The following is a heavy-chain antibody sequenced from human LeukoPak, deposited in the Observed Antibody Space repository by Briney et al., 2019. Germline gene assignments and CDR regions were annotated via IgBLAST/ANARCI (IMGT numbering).Heavy chain of an antibody. CDR1: GDSISNSNW. J-gene: IGHJ4*02. Sequence: SETLSLTCAVSGDSISNSNWWSWVRQPPGKGLEWIGYIFHTRSTNYNPSLKSRVTISVDKSKNQFSLRLISVTAADTAVYFCARVRVIDWGSSYFDYWGQGNLVTVSS. CDR3: ARVRVIDWGSSYFDY. CDR2: IFHTRST. D-gene: IGHD3-9*01. V-gene: IGHV4-4*02.